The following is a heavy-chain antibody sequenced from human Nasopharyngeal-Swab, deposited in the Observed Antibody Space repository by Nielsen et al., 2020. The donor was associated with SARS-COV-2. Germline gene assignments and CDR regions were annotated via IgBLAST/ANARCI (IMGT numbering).Heavy chain of an antibody. CDR1: GFTFSSYS. D-gene: IGHD4-11*01. CDR3: ARDHLMTVTIPYYYYGMDV. J-gene: IGHJ6*02. Sequence: GESLKISCAASGFTFSSYSMNWVRQAPGKGLEWVSSISSSSSYIYYADSVKGRFTISRDNAKNSLYLQMNSLRAEDTAVYYCARDHLMTVTIPYYYYGMDVWGQGTTVTVSS. V-gene: IGHV3-21*01. CDR2: ISSSSSYI.